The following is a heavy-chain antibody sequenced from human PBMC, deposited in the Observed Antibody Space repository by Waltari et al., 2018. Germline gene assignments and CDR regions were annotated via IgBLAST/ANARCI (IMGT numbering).Heavy chain of an antibody. J-gene: IGHJ3*02. V-gene: IGHV3-11*04. D-gene: IGHD4-17*01. CDR1: GCSSGDSY. CDR2: ITASGRGI. Sequence: QVHLVESGGGLVKPGGSLRLSCAVSGCSSGDSYMSWIRQAPGKGLEWVSYITASGRGIYYSDSVRGRFIISRDNVKNSLYLELNSLRVDDTAMYFCARVTTDYAFDIWGQGTLVTVSS. CDR3: ARVTTDYAFDI.